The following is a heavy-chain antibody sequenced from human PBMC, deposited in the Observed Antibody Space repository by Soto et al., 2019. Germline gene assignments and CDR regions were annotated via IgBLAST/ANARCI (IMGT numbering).Heavy chain of an antibody. V-gene: IGHV1-69*01. J-gene: IGHJ6*01. D-gene: IGHD3-16*02. CDR3: ARDSHDYIWGSYRNGMDV. CDR1: GNTFSKYA. CDR2: LIPILGTT. Sequence: QVQLVQSGAEVKKPGSSVKVSCKASGNTFSKYAISWVRQAPGQGLEWMGGLIPILGTTKYAQKFQGRVTITADESTRTAYMELSSVRLEDTAVYYCARDSHDYIWGSYRNGMDVW.